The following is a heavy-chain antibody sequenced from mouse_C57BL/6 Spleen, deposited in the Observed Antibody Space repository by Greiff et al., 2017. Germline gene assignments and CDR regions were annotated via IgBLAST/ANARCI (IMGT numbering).Heavy chain of an antibody. Sequence: EVQLKESGPELVKPGASVKISCKASGYSFTGYYMNWVKQSPEKSLEWIGEINPSTGGTPYNQKFKAKATLTVDKSSSTAYMQLKSLTSEDSAVYYCARRGLRHYAMDYWGQGTSVTVSS. CDR1: GYSFTGYY. J-gene: IGHJ4*01. CDR2: INPSTGGT. CDR3: ARRGLRHYAMDY. D-gene: IGHD2-2*01. V-gene: IGHV1-42*01.